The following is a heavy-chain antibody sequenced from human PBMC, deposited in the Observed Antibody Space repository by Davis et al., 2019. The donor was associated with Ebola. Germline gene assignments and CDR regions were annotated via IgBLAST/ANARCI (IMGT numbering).Heavy chain of an antibody. CDR1: GFTFSSYS. CDR3: ARGGAVVVVAARGDY. V-gene: IGHV3-21*04. CDR2: ISSSSSYI. D-gene: IGHD2-15*01. Sequence: GGSLRLSCAASGFTFSSYSMNWVRQAPGKGLEWVSSISSSSSYIYYADSVKGRFTISRDNAKNSLYLQMNSLRAEDTAVYFCARGGAVVVVAARGDYWGQGTLVTVSS. J-gene: IGHJ4*02.